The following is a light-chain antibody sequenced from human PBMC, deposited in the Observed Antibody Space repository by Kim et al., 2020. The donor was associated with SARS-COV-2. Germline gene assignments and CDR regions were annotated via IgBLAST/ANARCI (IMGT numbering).Light chain of an antibody. CDR1: RSISRN. V-gene: IGKV1-39*01. J-gene: IGKJ4*01. CDR3: QQSDTSPLT. CDR2: AAS. Sequence: DIQMTQSPTSLSASVGDKVTINCRASRSISRNVNWYQQKPGRVPNLLIYAASNLQSGVPSRFSGSGSGTDFTLTISGLQREDFATYYCQQSDTSPLTFGGGTKVEIK.